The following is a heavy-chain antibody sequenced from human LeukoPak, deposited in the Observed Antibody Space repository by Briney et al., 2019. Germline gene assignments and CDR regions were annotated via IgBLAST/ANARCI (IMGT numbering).Heavy chain of an antibody. V-gene: IGHV3-23*01. D-gene: IGHD3-3*01. Sequence: GGSLRLSCAASGFTFSSYAMSWVRQAPGKGLEWVSAISGSGGSTYYADSVKGRFTISRDNSKNTLYLQMNSLRAEDTAVYYCARDPVSXGLRINSDFWGQGTLVTVS. J-gene: IGHJ4*02. CDR1: GFTFSSYA. CDR3: ARDPVSXGLRINSDF. CDR2: ISGSGGST.